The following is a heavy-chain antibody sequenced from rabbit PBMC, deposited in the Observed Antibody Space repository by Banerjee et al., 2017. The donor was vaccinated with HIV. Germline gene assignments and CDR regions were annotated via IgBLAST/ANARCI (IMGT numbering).Heavy chain of an antibody. V-gene: IGHV1S40*01. J-gene: IGHJ3*01. CDR1: GFSFSISHY. CDR3: ARALNSDYTGYSLTQLDL. CDR2: IDGDSGTT. Sequence: QSLEESGGDLVKPGASLTLTCTASGFSFSISHYMSWVRQAPGKGLEWIACIDGDSGTTWYASWAKGRFTISKTSSTTVTLQMTSLTAADTATYFCARALNSDYTGYSLTQLDLWGPGTLVTVS. D-gene: IGHD7-1*01.